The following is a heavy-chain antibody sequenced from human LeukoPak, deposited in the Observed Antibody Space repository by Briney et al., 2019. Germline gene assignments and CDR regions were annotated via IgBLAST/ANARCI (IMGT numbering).Heavy chain of an antibody. CDR3: ARSGTMVRGVINYFDY. D-gene: IGHD3-10*01. CDR2: ISSNGGST. J-gene: IGHJ4*02. Sequence: GGSLRLSCAASGFTFSSYAMHWVRQAPGKGLEYVSAISSNGGSTYYANSVKGRFTISRDNSKNTLYLQMGSLRAEDVAVYYCARSGTMVRGVINYFDYWGQGTLVTVSS. V-gene: IGHV3-64*01. CDR1: GFTFSSYA.